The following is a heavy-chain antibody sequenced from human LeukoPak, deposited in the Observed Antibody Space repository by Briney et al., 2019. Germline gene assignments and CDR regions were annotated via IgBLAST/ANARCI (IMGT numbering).Heavy chain of an antibody. V-gene: IGHV3-66*01. CDR2: IYSGGST. D-gene: IGHD5-24*01. CDR3: ARVHGYTSEYFQH. Sequence: GGSLRLSCAASGFTVSSNYMSWVRQAPGKGLEWASVIYSGGSTYYADSVKGRFTISRDNSKNTLYLQMNSLRAEDTAVYYCARVHGYTSEYFQHWGQGTLVTVSS. CDR1: GFTVSSNY. J-gene: IGHJ1*01.